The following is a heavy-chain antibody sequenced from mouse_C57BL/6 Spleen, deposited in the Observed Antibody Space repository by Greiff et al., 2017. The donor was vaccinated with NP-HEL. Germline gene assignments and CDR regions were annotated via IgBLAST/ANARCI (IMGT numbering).Heavy chain of an antibody. J-gene: IGHJ4*01. Sequence: QVQLQQPGAELVRPGTSVKLSCKASGYTFTSYWMHWVKQRPGQGLEWIGVIDPSDSYTNYNQKFKGKATLTVDTSSSTAYMQLSSLTSEDSAVYYCARWSSGYGMDYWGQGTSVTVSS. V-gene: IGHV1-59*01. CDR2: IDPSDSYT. D-gene: IGHD3-2*02. CDR3: ARWSSGYGMDY. CDR1: GYTFTSYW.